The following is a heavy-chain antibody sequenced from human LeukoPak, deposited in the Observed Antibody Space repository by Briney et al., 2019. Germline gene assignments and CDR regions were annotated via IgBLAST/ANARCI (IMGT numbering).Heavy chain of an antibody. CDR2: ISGSGGST. CDR1: GFTFSSYA. J-gene: IGHJ6*02. V-gene: IGHV3-23*01. CDR3: AKDHLERLYYYYGMDV. Sequence: GGSLRLSCAASGFTFSSYAMSWVRQAPGKGLEWVSAISGSGGSTYYADSVKGRFTISRDNSKNTLYLQMNSLRAEDTAVYYCAKDHLERLYYYYGMDVWGQGTTVTVSS. D-gene: IGHD5-24*01.